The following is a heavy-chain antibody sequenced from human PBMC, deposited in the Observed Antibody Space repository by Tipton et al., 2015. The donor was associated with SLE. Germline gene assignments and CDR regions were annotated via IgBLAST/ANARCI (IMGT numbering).Heavy chain of an antibody. V-gene: IGHV4-59*11. CDR3: ARDRGAAPDY. CDR2: IYYSGST. Sequence: TLSLTCTVSGGSISSHYWSWIRQPPGKGLEWIGYIYYSGSTNYNPSLKSRVTISVDTSKNQFSLNLISVTVADTAVYYCARDRGAAPDYSGQGTQVTVSS. D-gene: IGHD6-6*01. J-gene: IGHJ4*02. CDR1: GGSISSHY.